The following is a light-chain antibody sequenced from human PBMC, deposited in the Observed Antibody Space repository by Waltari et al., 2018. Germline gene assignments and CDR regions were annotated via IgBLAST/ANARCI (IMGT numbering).Light chain of an antibody. Sequence: EIVLTQSPGTLSLSPGERATLSCRASQSLAGSYLAWYQQRPGQAPRLLVYDASSRATAIPDRFSGSGSGTDFTLTISRLEPEDFAVYYCQQYGSSPGTFGQGTKVEIK. CDR1: QSLAGSY. J-gene: IGKJ1*01. V-gene: IGKV3-20*01. CDR3: QQYGSSPGT. CDR2: DAS.